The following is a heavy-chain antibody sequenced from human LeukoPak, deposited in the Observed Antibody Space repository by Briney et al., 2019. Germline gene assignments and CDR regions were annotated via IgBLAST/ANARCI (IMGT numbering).Heavy chain of an antibody. V-gene: IGHV3-23*01. CDR1: GFTFSSYA. CDR2: ISGSGGST. Sequence: GGSLRLSCAASGFTFSSYAMSWVRQAPGKGLEWVSAISGSGGSTYYADSVKGRFTISRDNSKNTLYLQMNSLRAEDTAVYNCAKTYYYDSSGRSGAFDIWGQGTMVTVSS. D-gene: IGHD3-22*01. J-gene: IGHJ3*02. CDR3: AKTYYYDSSGRSGAFDI.